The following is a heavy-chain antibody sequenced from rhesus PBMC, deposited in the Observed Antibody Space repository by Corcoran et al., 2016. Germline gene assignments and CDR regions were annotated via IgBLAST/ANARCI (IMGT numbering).Heavy chain of an antibody. CDR2: INSNSESP. CDR1: GGTISSGYYY. V-gene: IGHV4S12*01. CDR3: AREESSWSLDY. D-gene: IGHD6-13*01. Sequence: QVQLQESGPGVVKPSETLSLTCAVSGGTISSGYYYWSWIRQPPGKGLEWVGGINSNSESPNYNPSLKSRVTISKDTSKNQFSLKLSSVTATDTAVYYCAREESSWSLDYWGQGVLVTVSS. J-gene: IGHJ4*01.